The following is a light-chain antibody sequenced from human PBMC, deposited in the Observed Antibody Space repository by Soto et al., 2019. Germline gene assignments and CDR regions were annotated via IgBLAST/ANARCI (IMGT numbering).Light chain of an antibody. CDR1: QGISSY. CDR3: QQLNSYPRT. V-gene: IGKV1-9*01. Sequence: IQLTQFPSFLSASVGDRVTITCRASQGISSYLAWYQQKSGKAPKLLIYAASTLQSGVPSRFSGSGSGTEFTLTISSLQPEDFATYYCQQLNSYPRTFGQGTKVDIK. J-gene: IGKJ1*01. CDR2: AAS.